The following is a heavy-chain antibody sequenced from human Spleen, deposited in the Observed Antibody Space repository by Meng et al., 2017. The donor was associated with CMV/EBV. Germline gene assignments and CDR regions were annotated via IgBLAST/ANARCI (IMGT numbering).Heavy chain of an antibody. CDR3: ARGSYNLEWFSFLDF. D-gene: IGHD3-3*01. CDR1: GDTFTGYY. CDR2: MNPYSGGT. J-gene: IGHJ4*02. V-gene: IGHV1-2*02. Sequence: ASVKVSCKASGDTFTGYYIHWVRQAPDRGLEWMGWMNPYSGGTEYAERFQGRVTMTWDTSISTAYMDMSSLRSDDTAVYYCARGSYNLEWFSFLDFWGQGALVNVSS.